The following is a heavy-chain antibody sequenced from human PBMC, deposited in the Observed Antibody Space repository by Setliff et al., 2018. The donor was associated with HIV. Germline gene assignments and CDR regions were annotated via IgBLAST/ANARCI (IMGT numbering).Heavy chain of an antibody. CDR1: GFTFSSYA. CDR3: ARDRSITMVRGPPETNWFDP. J-gene: IGHJ5*02. Sequence: PGGSLRLSCAASGFTFSSYAMHWVRQAPGKGLEWVAVISYDGSNKYYADSVKGRFTISRDNSKNTLYLQMNSLRAEDTAVYYCARDRSITMVRGPPETNWFDPWGQGTLVTVSS. CDR2: ISYDGSNK. V-gene: IGHV3-30-3*01. D-gene: IGHD3-10*01.